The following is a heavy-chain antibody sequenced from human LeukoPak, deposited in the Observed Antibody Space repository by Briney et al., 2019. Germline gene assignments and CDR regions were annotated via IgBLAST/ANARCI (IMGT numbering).Heavy chain of an antibody. CDR1: GYTFTSYY. J-gene: IGHJ4*02. D-gene: IGHD5-24*01. Sequence: PSVKVSCKASGYTFTSYYMHWVRQAPGQGLEWMGIINPSGGSTSYAQKFQGRVTMTRDTSTSTVYMELSSLRSEDTAVYYCAREARRDGYSPQGFDYWGQGTLVTVSS. CDR3: AREARRDGYSPQGFDY. CDR2: INPSGGST. V-gene: IGHV1-46*01.